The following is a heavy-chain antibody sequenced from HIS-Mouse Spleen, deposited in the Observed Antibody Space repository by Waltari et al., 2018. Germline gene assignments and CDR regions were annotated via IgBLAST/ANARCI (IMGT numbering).Heavy chain of an antibody. J-gene: IGHJ4*02. V-gene: IGHV1-2*02. CDR2: INPNSGGT. CDR1: GYTFTGSY. D-gene: IGHD5-12*01. Sequence: QVQLVQSGAEVKKPGASVKVSCKAAGYTFTGSYMHWVTPAPGQGLEWMGWINPNSGGTNYAQKFQGRVTMTRDTSISTAYMELSRLRSDDTAVYYCARTRGQSGYDYGIDYWGQGTLVTVSS. CDR3: ARTRGQSGYDYGIDY.